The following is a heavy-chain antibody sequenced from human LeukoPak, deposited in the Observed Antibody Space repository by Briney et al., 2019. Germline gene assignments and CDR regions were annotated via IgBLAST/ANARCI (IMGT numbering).Heavy chain of an antibody. CDR3: AREPDSSGDYYYGMDV. J-gene: IGHJ6*02. CDR1: GYTFTSYD. CDR2: INPSGGST. D-gene: IGHD6-19*01. V-gene: IGHV1-46*01. Sequence: ASVKVSCKASGYTFTSYDINWVRQAPGQGLEWMGIINPSGGSTSYAQKFQGRVTMTRDTSTSTVYMELSSLRSEDTAVYYCAREPDSSGDYYYGMDVWGQGTTVTVSS.